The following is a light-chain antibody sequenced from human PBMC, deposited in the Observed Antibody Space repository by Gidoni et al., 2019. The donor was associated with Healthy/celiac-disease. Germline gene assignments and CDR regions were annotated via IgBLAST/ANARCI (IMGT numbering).Light chain of an antibody. J-gene: IGKJ4*01. CDR2: AAS. CDR1: QSIRSY. CDR3: QQSYSTPPVT. V-gene: IGKV1-39*01. Sequence: DIQMTQSPSSLSASVGDRVTITCRASQSIRSYLNWYQQQPGKAPKLLIYAASSLQSGVPSRFSGSGSGTDFTLTISSLQPEDFATYYCQQSYSTPPVTFGGGTKVEIK.